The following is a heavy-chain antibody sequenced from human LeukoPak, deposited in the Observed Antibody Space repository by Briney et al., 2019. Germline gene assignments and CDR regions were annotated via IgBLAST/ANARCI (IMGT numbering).Heavy chain of an antibody. J-gene: IGHJ5*02. D-gene: IGHD2-15*01. CDR1: GGSISTSSYY. CDR3: ARGGRYCSGGSCYSIWFDP. CDR2: IYYSGST. Sequence: SETLSLTCTVSGGSISTSSYYWGWIRQPPGKGLEWIGSIYYSGSTYYNPSLKSRVTMSVDTSKNQFSPKLNSVTAADTAVYYCARGGRYCSGGSCYSIWFDPWGQGTLVTVSS. V-gene: IGHV4-39*02.